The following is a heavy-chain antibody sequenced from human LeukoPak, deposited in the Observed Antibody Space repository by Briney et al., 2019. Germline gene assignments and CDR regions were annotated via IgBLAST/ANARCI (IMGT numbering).Heavy chain of an antibody. V-gene: IGHV3-48*02. Sequence: GSLRLSCAASGFTFSSYSMNWVRQAPGKGLEWVSYISSSGATIYYADSVKGRFTVSRDHAKNSLYLEMNGLRDEDTAVYYCARDRSGDYVSEYWGQGTLVTVSS. CDR2: ISSSGATI. J-gene: IGHJ4*02. CDR1: GFTFSSYS. CDR3: ARDRSGDYVSEY. D-gene: IGHD4-17*01.